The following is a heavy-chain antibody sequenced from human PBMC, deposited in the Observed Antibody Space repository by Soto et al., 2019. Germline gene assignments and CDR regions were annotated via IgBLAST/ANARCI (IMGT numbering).Heavy chain of an antibody. Sequence: ASVKVSCKASGYTFTSYYMHWVRQAPGQGLEWMGIINPSGGSTSYAQKFQGRITITSDTSASSAYMELHNLRSEDTAVYYCARGAYYYGSGNYYRGDAYDIWGQGTMVTVSS. J-gene: IGHJ3*02. CDR1: GYTFTSYY. CDR3: ARGAYYYGSGNYYRGDAYDI. D-gene: IGHD3-10*01. CDR2: INPSGGST. V-gene: IGHV1-46*01.